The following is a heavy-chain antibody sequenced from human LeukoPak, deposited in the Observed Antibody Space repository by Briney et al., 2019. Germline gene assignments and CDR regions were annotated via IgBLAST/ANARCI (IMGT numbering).Heavy chain of an antibody. CDR3: ARQRSRALDL. V-gene: IGHV6-1*01. CDR2: TYFGSKWYN. D-gene: IGHD1-1*01. Sequence: SQTLSLTCAISGDSVASNSAAWNWIRQSPSRGLEWLGRTYFGSKWYNDYAMSVKSRITINPDTSKNQFSLQLNSVTPEDTAVYFCARQRSRALDLWGQGTMVTVSS. CDR1: GDSVASNSAA. J-gene: IGHJ3*01.